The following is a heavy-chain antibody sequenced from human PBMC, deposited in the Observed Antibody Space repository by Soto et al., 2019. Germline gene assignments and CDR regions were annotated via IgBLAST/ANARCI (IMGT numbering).Heavy chain of an antibody. CDR1: GFTFGDYA. Sequence: GGSLRLSCTASGFTFGDYAMSWFRQAPGKGLEWVGFIRSKAYGGATEYAAAVKGRFTISRADSKSIAYLQMNRLKTEDTAVYYCTSDKSEDDFWSGYYTRAYAFDIWGQGTMVTVSS. D-gene: IGHD3-3*01. CDR3: TSDKSEDDFWSGYYTRAYAFDI. V-gene: IGHV3-49*03. J-gene: IGHJ3*02. CDR2: IRSKAYGGAT.